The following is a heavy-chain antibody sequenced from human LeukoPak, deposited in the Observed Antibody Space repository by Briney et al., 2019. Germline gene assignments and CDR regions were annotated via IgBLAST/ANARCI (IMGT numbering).Heavy chain of an antibody. D-gene: IGHD2-2*01. J-gene: IGHJ5*02. CDR2: FDPEDGET. Sequence: ASVKVSCKVSGYTLTELSMHWVRQAPGKGLEWMGGFDPEDGETIYAQKFQGRVTMTEDTSTDTAYMELSSLRSEDTAVYYCARDSCSSTSCPFDPWGQGTPVTVSS. CDR3: ARDSCSSTSCPFDP. V-gene: IGHV1-24*01. CDR1: GYTLTELS.